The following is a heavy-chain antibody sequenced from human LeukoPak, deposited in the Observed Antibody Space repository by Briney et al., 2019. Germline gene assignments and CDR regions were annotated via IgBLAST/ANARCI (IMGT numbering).Heavy chain of an antibody. V-gene: IGHV4-59*01. D-gene: IGHD3-3*01. CDR3: ARGVTIFGAVTPPYDAFDI. CDR2: IYYSGST. CDR1: GGSISSYY. Sequence: KPSETLSLTCTVSGGSISSYYWSWIRQPPGKGLEWIGYIYYSGSTNYNPSLKSRVTISVDTSKNQFSLKLSSVTAADTAVYYCARGVTIFGAVTPPYDAFDIWGQGTMVTVSS. J-gene: IGHJ3*02.